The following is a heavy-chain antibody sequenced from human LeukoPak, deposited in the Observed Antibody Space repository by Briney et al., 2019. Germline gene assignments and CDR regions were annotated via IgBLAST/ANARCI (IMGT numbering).Heavy chain of an antibody. Sequence: GGSLRLSCAASGFTFSSYAMSWVRQAPGQGLEWVSAISGSGGSTYYADSVKGRFTISRDNSKNTLYLQMNSLRAEDTAVYYCAKRRRRITIFGVVIEDAHGNNWFDPWGQGTLVTVSS. V-gene: IGHV3-23*01. CDR2: ISGSGGST. J-gene: IGHJ5*02. D-gene: IGHD3-3*01. CDR1: GFTFSSYA. CDR3: AKRRRRITIFGVVIEDAHGNNWFDP.